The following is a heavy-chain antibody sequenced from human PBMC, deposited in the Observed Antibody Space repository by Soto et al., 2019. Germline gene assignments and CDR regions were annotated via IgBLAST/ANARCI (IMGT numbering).Heavy chain of an antibody. D-gene: IGHD3-9*01. CDR3: ARQPYYDILTGYDTTFDY. CDR1: GGSISSGDYY. Sequence: HSETLSLTCTVSGGSISSGDYYWSWIRQSPGKGLEWIGSIYYSGSTYYNPSLKSRVTISVDTSKNQFSLKLSSVTAADTAVYYCARQPYYDILTGYDTTFDYWGQGTLVTVSS. J-gene: IGHJ4*02. CDR2: IYYSGST. V-gene: IGHV4-39*01.